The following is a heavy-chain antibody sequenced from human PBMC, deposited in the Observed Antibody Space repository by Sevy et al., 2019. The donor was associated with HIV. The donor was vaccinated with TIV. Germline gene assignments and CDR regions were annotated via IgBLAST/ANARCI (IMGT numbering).Heavy chain of an antibody. CDR3: ARVLAIGKRNSMYY. D-gene: IGHD1-26*01. Sequence: GGSLRLSCAGSGFTFSNYWMHWVRQAPGKGLVWVSRIDGDGTTTNYADTVKGRFTISRDNAKNTLYLQMNSLRAEDTAVDDCARVLAIGKRNSMYYWGQGTLVTVSS. CDR1: GFTFSNYW. J-gene: IGHJ4*02. V-gene: IGHV3-74*01. CDR2: IDGDGTTT.